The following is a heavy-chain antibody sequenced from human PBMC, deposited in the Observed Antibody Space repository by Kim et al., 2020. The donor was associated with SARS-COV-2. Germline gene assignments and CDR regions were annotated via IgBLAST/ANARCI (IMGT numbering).Heavy chain of an antibody. CDR2: ISYDGSNK. V-gene: IGHV3-30*18. J-gene: IGHJ1*01. CDR3: AKDTLTTLVVASPAD. D-gene: IGHD2-8*02. CDR1: GFTFSSYG. Sequence: GGSLRLSCAASGFTFSSYGMHWVRQAPGKGLEWVAVISYDGSNKYYADSVKGRFTISRDNSKNTLYLQMNSLIAEDTAVYYCAKDTLTTLVVASPADWG.